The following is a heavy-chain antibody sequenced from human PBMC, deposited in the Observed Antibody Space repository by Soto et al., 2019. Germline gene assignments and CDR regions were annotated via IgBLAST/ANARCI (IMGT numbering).Heavy chain of an antibody. CDR3: ARLEGLATISYYFDY. V-gene: IGHV4-39*01. D-gene: IGHD3-9*01. Sequence: SGPGLVKPXXXXXLTXSXXGXXIXSDNYYWGWIRQPPGKGLEWIGSIYYRGNTYYNPSLKTRVTISLDKSKSQFSLKLNSVTAADSAVYFCARLEGLATISYYFDYWGQGTLVTVSS. CDR2: IYYRGNT. J-gene: IGHJ4*02. CDR1: GXXIXSDNYY.